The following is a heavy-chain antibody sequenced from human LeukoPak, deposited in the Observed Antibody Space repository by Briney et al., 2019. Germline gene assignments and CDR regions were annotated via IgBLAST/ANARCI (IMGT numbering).Heavy chain of an antibody. V-gene: IGHV3-53*01. D-gene: IGHD6-13*01. CDR1: GFTVSSNY. CDR3: ASAAAATRGYYYGMDV. Sequence: GGSLRLSCAASGFTVSSNYMSWVRQAPGKGLEWVSVIYSGGSTYYADSVKGRFTISRDNSKNTLYLQMNSLRAEDTAVYYCASAAAATRGYYYGMDVWGQGTTVTVSS. CDR2: IYSGGST. J-gene: IGHJ6*02.